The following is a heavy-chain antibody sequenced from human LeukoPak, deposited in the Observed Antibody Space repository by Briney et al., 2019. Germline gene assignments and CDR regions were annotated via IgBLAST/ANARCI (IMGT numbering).Heavy chain of an antibody. V-gene: IGHV3-64*01. CDR2: ISSNGGST. J-gene: IGHJ4*02. D-gene: IGHD5-18*01. CDR3: ARSYGYSYGD. Sequence: PGGSLRLSCAASGFTFSSYAMHWVRQAPGKGLEYVSAISSNGGSTYYANSVKGRFTISRDNSKNTLYLQMGSLRAEDMAVYYCARSYGYSYGDWGQGILVTVSS. CDR1: GFTFSSYA.